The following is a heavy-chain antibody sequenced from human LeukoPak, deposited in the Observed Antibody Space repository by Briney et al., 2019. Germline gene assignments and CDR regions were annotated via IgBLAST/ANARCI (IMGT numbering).Heavy chain of an antibody. J-gene: IGHJ4*02. V-gene: IGHV4-39*01. CDR3: ARHSGSYRSGTKNVDY. Sequence: SETLSLTCTVSVDSICSSSYYWGWIRQPPGRGLEWIGGIYYSVSTYYNTSLKSRVTIPVDTSKNQFSMKLSSVTAADTAVYYCARHSGSYRSGTKNVDYWGQGTLVTVSS. D-gene: IGHD6-19*01. CDR1: VDSICSSSYY. CDR2: IYYSVST.